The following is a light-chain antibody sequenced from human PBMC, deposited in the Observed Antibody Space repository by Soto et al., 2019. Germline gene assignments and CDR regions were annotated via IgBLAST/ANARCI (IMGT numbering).Light chain of an antibody. CDR1: QSLSNK. J-gene: IGKJ4*01. Sequence: EIVMTQSPATLSLSPGERASLSCRASQSLSNKLAWYQQKPGQAPRLFIYGASTRATDIPVRFSAGGSGTEFTLTISSMQSEDFAVYYCQQYDNWPLTFGGGTKVDIK. CDR2: GAS. CDR3: QQYDNWPLT. V-gene: IGKV3-15*01.